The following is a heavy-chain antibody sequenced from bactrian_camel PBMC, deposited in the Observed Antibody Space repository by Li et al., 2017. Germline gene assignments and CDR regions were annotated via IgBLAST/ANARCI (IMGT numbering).Heavy chain of an antibody. Sequence: VQLVESGGGSVQAGRSLILSCRASGLSFEDSEVGWYRQAPGNDCELVSFITRNKRVTKKNYANSVKGRFTISHDNAKNTVYLQMNSLKVDDTATYFCVADLTAIQGLGRMGRPDFGYWGQGTQVTVS. V-gene: IGHV3S66*01. J-gene: IGHJ6*01. D-gene: IGHD3*01. CDR2: ITRNKRVTKK. CDR3: VADLTAIQGLGRMGRPDFGY. CDR1: GLSFEDSE.